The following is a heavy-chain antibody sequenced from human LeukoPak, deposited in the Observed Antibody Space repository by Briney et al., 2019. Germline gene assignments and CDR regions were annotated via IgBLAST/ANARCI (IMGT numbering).Heavy chain of an antibody. CDR3: SRRRRCSSISCYEDYYYYYYMDV. Sequence: SETLSLTCAVYGGSFSGFSWSWVRQPPRKGLEWIGEINPSGTTNYTPSLKSRVTRSVDTSKNQCSLKLSSVSAAGTAVYYWSRRRRCSSISCYEDYYYYYYMDVWGKGATVTVSS. J-gene: IGHJ6*03. CDR2: INPSGTT. D-gene: IGHD2-2*01. CDR1: GGSFSGFS. V-gene: IGHV4-34*01.